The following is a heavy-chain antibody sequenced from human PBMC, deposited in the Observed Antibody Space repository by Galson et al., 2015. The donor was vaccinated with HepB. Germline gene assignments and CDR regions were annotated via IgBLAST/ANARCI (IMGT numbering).Heavy chain of an antibody. CDR2: ISSSSSYI. D-gene: IGHD6-13*01. V-gene: IGHV3-21*01. Sequence: SLRLSCAASGFTFSSYSMNWVRQAPGKGLEWVSSISSSSSYIYYADSVKGRFTISRDNAKNSLYLQMNSLRAEDTAVYYCARGPVAAAGNGDYWGQGTLVTVSS. CDR3: ARGPVAAAGNGDY. J-gene: IGHJ4*02. CDR1: GFTFSSYS.